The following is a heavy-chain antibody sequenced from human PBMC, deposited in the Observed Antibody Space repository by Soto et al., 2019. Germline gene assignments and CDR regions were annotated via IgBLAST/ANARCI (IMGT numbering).Heavy chain of an antibody. Sequence: PSETLSLTCTVSGGSISSSSYYWGWIRQPPGKGLEWIGSIYYSGSTYYNPSLKSRVTISVDTSKNQFSLKLSSVTAADTAVYYCAIQESEYCSSTSCQAPPDWFDPWGQGTLVTVSS. CDR1: GGSISSSSYY. CDR3: AIQESEYCSSTSCQAPPDWFDP. J-gene: IGHJ5*02. D-gene: IGHD2-2*01. CDR2: IYYSGST. V-gene: IGHV4-39*01.